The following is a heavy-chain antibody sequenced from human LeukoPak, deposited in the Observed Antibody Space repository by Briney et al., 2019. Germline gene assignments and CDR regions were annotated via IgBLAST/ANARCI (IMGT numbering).Heavy chain of an antibody. D-gene: IGHD3-22*01. CDR3: ARRGDYYDSSAYVAFDI. V-gene: IGHV4-39*07. J-gene: IGHJ3*02. Sequence: NPSETLSLTCTVSGGSISSSSYYWGWIRQPPGKGLEWIGEINHSGSTNYNPSLKSRVTISVDTSKNQFSLKLSSVTAADTAVYYCARRGDYYDSSAYVAFDIWGQGTMVTVSS. CDR1: GGSISSSSYY. CDR2: INHSGST.